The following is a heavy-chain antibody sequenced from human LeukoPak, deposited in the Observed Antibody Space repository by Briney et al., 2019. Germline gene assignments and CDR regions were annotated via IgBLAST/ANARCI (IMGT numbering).Heavy chain of an antibody. D-gene: IGHD5-18*01. CDR2: INPSGGST. Sequence: ASVKVSCKASGYTFTNSYMHWVRQARGQGLEWMGMINPSGGSTTYAQKFQGRVTMTRDTSTSTVYMELSSLRSEDTAVYYCVRGSTAPRGYFDYWGQGTLVTVSS. J-gene: IGHJ4*02. V-gene: IGHV1-46*01. CDR1: GYTFTNSY. CDR3: VRGSTAPRGYFDY.